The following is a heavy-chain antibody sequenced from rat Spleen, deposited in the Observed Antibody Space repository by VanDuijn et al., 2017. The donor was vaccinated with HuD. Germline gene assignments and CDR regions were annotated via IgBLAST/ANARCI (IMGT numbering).Heavy chain of an antibody. CDR3: ARTRWDVMDA. Sequence: EVQLVESGGGLVQPGRSLKLSCAASGFTFSDYYMAWVRQAPKKGLEWVASISYEGSSTYYRDSVKGRFTISRDNAKSTLYLQMDSLRSEDTATYYCARTRWDVMDAWGQGASVTVSS. CDR1: GFTFSDYY. V-gene: IGHV5-22*01. J-gene: IGHJ4*01. CDR2: ISYEGSST.